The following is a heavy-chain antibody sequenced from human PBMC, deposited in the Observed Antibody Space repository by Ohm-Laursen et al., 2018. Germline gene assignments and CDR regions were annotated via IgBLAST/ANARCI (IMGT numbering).Heavy chain of an antibody. CDR1: GFTFTSSA. CDR2: IVVGSGNT. V-gene: IGHV1-58*01. D-gene: IGHD5-18*01. CDR3: AADYDSSYGFSY. J-gene: IGHJ4*02. Sequence: VASVKVSCKASGFTFTSSAVQWVRQARGQRLEWIGWIVVGSGNTNYAKKFQERVTITRDMSTSTAYMELSSLRSEETAVYYCAADYDSSYGFSYWGQGTLVTVSS.